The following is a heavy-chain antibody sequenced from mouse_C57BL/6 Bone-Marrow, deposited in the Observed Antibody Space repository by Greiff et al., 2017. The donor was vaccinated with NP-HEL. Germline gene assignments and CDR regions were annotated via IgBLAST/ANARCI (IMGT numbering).Heavy chain of an antibody. CDR2: ISGGGGNT. CDR3: ASPFYDGYYRFAY. Sequence: EVKLVESGGGLVKPGGSLKLSCAASGFTFSSYTMSWVRQTPEKRLEWVATISGGGGNTYYPDSVKGRFTISRDNAKNTLYLQMSSLRSEDTALYYCASPFYDGYYRFAYWGQGTLVTVSA. J-gene: IGHJ3*01. D-gene: IGHD2-3*01. CDR1: GFTFSSYT. V-gene: IGHV5-9*01.